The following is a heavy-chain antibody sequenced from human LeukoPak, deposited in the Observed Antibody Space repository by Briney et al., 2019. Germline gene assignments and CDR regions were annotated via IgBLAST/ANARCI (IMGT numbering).Heavy chain of an antibody. J-gene: IGHJ4*02. CDR2: IRYDGSNK. CDR3: ARESVGAKYYFDY. V-gene: IGHV3-30*02. D-gene: IGHD1-26*01. Sequence: PGGSLRLSCAASGFTFSSYGMHWVRQAPGKGLEWVAFIRYDGSNKYYADSVKGRFTISRDNSKNTLYLQMNSLRAEDTAVYYCARESVGAKYYFDYWGQGTLVTVSS. CDR1: GFTFSSYG.